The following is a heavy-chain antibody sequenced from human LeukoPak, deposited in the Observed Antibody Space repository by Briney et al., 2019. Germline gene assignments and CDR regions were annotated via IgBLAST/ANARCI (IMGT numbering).Heavy chain of an antibody. D-gene: IGHD6-19*01. Sequence: SETLSLTCIVSGASISSYYWSWIRQSPGKGLEWIGYIYNSGSTNYNPSLKSRVTISVDTSKNHFSLKLSSVTAADTAVYYCARQARVAGGWYAYYMDVWGKGTTVTVSS. V-gene: IGHV4-59*01. J-gene: IGHJ6*03. CDR1: GASISSYY. CDR2: IYNSGST. CDR3: ARQARVAGGWYAYYMDV.